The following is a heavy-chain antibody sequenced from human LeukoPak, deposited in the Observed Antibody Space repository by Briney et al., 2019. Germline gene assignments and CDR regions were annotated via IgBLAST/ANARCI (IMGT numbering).Heavy chain of an antibody. J-gene: IGHJ5*02. CDR2: ISYDGRNT. CDR3: ARDHVVGVLNWFDP. Sequence: PGGSLRLSCAASGFTFSSYAMHWVRQAPGEGLEWVAVISYDGRNTEYADSVKGRFAISRDNSNNTLYLQMNSLRPEDTAVYYCARDHVVGVLNWFDPWGQGTLVIVSS. D-gene: IGHD1-26*01. CDR1: GFTFSSYA. V-gene: IGHV3-30*09.